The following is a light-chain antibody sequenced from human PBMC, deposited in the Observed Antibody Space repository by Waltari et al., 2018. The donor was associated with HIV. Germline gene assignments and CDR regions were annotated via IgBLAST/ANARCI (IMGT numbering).Light chain of an antibody. V-gene: IGKV2-28*01. CDR3: MQALETPPT. J-gene: IGKJ2*01. Sequence: VMTDSLLSLPVSRGEPAPLFCSPTQSLLHINRNYFLDAYQQKPAQSPQILIYLGSSRASGVPDRCSGSGSCTDFTLNISRVQAEDVGVYYCMQALETPPTFGQGTKLEIK. CDR1: QSLLHINRNYF. CDR2: LGS.